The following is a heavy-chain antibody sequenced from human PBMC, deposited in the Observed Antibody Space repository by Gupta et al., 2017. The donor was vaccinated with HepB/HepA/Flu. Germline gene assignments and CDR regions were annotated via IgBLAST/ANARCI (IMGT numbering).Heavy chain of an antibody. CDR3: ARDHCSRGYPSNFFYYDRDV. CDR2: ISWNGDKT. CDR1: GFNFYDFG. D-gene: IGHD3-22*01. J-gene: IGHJ6*03. V-gene: IGHV3-20*04. Sequence: EAQLMESGGRVVRSGGSLRLSCAASGFNFYDFGMSWVRQVPGGGLEWISGISWNGDKTSYVDSGKGRFTISRDSTKKALYMQMNSLRGDNTALYYCARDHCSRGYPSNFFYYDRDVWGKGTKVTVSS.